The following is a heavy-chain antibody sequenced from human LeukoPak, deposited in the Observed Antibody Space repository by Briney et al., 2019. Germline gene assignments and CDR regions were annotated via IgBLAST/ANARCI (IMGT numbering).Heavy chain of an antibody. Sequence: SETLSLTCTVSGYSISSGYYWGWIRQPPGKGLEWIGSIYYSGSTYYNPSLKSRVTISVDTSKNQFSLKLSSVTAADTAVYYCARRVCGIKKGGYCSGGSFDYWGQGTLVTVSS. CDR1: GYSISSGYY. CDR2: IYYSGST. CDR3: ARRVCGIKKGGYCSGGSFDY. J-gene: IGHJ4*02. D-gene: IGHD2-15*01. V-gene: IGHV4-38-2*02.